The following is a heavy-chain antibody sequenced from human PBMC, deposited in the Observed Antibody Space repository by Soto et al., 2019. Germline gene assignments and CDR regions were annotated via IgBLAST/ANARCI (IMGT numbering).Heavy chain of an antibody. Sequence: RGESLKISCKGSGYSFTSYWIGWVRQMPGKGLEWMGIIYPGDSDTRYSPSFQGQVTISADKSISTAYLQWSSLKASDTAMYYCARRGDSSGYYSWFDPWGQGTLVTVSS. V-gene: IGHV5-51*01. D-gene: IGHD3-22*01. CDR1: GYSFTSYW. CDR2: IYPGDSDT. CDR3: ARRGDSSGYYSWFDP. J-gene: IGHJ5*02.